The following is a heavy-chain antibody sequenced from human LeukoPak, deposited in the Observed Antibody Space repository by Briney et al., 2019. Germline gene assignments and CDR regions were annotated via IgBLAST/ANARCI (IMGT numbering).Heavy chain of an antibody. Sequence: GGSLRLSCAASGFTFSPYSMNWVRQAPGKGLAWISYITGSSDTIHYADSVKGRFTISRDNAKNSLLLQMNSLRAEDTAIYYCATSNGGLNYWGQGTLVTVSS. V-gene: IGHV3-48*01. CDR3: ATSNGGLNY. CDR1: GFTFSPYS. J-gene: IGHJ4*02. CDR2: ITGSSDTI. D-gene: IGHD3-16*01.